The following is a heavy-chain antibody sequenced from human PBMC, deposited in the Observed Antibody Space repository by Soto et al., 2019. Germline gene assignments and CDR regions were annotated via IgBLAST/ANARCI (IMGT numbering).Heavy chain of an antibody. CDR2: TIPIFGTA. Sequence: QVQLVQSGAEVKKPGSSVKVSCKASGGTFSSYAISWVRQAPGQGLEWMGGTIPIFGTANYAQKFQGRVTITADESTSTAYMELSSLRSEDTAVYYCAREKCSGGSCYLGYFDLWGRGTLVTVSS. V-gene: IGHV1-69*12. CDR3: AREKCSGGSCYLGYFDL. D-gene: IGHD2-15*01. J-gene: IGHJ2*01. CDR1: GGTFSSYA.